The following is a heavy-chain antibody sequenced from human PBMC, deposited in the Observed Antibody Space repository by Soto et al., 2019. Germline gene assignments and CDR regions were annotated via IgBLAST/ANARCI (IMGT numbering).Heavy chain of an antibody. D-gene: IGHD2-15*01. CDR2: MFYSGLT. J-gene: IGHJ6*02. CDR1: GCSVTSSDYY. V-gene: IGHV4-39*01. CDR3: APLSVSLSGPYGIHV. Sequence: SETLSLTCSVSGCSVTSSDYYWAWIRQPPGKGLEWIGSMFYSGLTYYNPSLKSRVTLSVDTSKNQFSVRLNSVTAADTAVYYCAPLSVSLSGPYGIHVWGQGTTVTVSS.